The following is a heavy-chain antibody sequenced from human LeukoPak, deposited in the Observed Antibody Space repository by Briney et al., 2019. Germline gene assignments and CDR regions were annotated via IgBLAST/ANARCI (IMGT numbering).Heavy chain of an antibody. V-gene: IGHV1-69*01. J-gene: IGHJ3*02. Sequence: SVKVSCKASGGTFSSYAISWVRQAPGQGLEWMGGIIPILGTANYAQKFQGRVTITADESTSTAYMELSSLRSEDTAVYYCARDSGYDYKAFDIWGQGTMVTVSS. CDR3: ARDSGYDYKAFDI. D-gene: IGHD5-12*01. CDR2: IIPILGTA. CDR1: GGTFSSYA.